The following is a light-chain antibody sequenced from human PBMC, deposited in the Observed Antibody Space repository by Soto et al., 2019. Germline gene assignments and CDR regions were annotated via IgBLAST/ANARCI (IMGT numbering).Light chain of an antibody. CDR1: SSDVGGYNY. Sequence: QSALTQPASVSGSPGQSITISCTGTSSDVGGYNYVSWYQQHPGKAPKLMIYEVSNRPSGVSNRFSGSKSVNTASLTISGLQAEDEADYYCSSYTSSISVVFGGGTKLTVL. CDR2: EVS. V-gene: IGLV2-14*01. J-gene: IGLJ2*01. CDR3: SSYTSSISVV.